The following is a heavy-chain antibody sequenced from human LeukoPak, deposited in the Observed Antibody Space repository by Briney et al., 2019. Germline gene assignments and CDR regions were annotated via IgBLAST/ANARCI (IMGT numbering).Heavy chain of an antibody. CDR3: ARQWGRLGFDY. Sequence: SETLSLTCDVSGDSINSINWWNWVRQPPGKGLEWIGETYHTGSTSYNPSLKSRVTISVDTSKNQFSLKLTSVTAADTAVYYCARQWGRLGFDYWGQGTLVTVSS. CDR1: GDSINSINW. V-gene: IGHV4-4*02. CDR2: TYHTGST. J-gene: IGHJ4*02. D-gene: IGHD2-8*01.